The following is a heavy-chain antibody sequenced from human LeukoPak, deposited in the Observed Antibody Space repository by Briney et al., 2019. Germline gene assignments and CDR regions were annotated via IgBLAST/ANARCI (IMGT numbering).Heavy chain of an antibody. J-gene: IGHJ4*02. V-gene: IGHV5-51*01. D-gene: IGHD6-13*01. CDR1: GYSFTSYW. Sequence: GESLKISCKASGYSFTSYWTGWVRQMPGKGLEWMGIIYPGDSDTRYSPSFQGQVTISADKSISTAYLQWSSLKASDTALYYCARLLQQLNFDYWGQGTLVTVSS. CDR3: ARLLQQLNFDY. CDR2: IYPGDSDT.